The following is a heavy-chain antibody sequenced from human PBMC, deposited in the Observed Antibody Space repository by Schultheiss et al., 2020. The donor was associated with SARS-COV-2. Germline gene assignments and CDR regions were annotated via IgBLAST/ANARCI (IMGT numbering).Heavy chain of an antibody. CDR3: AKVLSGTTGYYYYYYMDV. J-gene: IGHJ6*03. CDR1: GFTFSSYA. CDR2: ISGSGGST. Sequence: GESLKISCAASGFTFSSYAMSWVRQAPGKGLEWVSAISGSGGSTYYADSVKGRFTISRDNSKNTLYLQMNSLRAEDTAVYYCAKVLSGTTGYYYYYYMDVWGKGTTVTVSS. D-gene: IGHD1-7*01. V-gene: IGHV3-23*01.